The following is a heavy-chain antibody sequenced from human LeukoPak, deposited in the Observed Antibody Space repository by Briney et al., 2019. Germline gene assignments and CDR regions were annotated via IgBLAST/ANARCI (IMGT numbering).Heavy chain of an antibody. CDR1: GDSVSSNSVT. CDR3: ARRLTQYDCFDP. V-gene: IGHV6-1*01. CDR2: TCYRSTWYN. Sequence: SQTLSLTCAISGDSVSSNSVTWNWIRQSPSRGLEWLGRTCYRSTWYNDYAVSVRGRITVNPDTSKNQFSLHLNSVTPEDTAVYYCARRLTQYDCFDPWGQGILVTVSS. J-gene: IGHJ5*02. D-gene: IGHD2-2*01.